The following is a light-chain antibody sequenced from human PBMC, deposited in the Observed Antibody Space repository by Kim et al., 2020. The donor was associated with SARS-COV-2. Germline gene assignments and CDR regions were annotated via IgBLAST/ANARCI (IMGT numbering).Light chain of an antibody. CDR1: QRISSNS. J-gene: IGKJ2*03. Sequence: LSPGERATPSCRANQRISSNSLAWYQHKPGQSPRLLIHDASNRATGIPDRFSGSGSGTDFTLTISRLEPEDFAVYYCHQYIRSPYSFGHGTNLEI. CDR2: DAS. V-gene: IGKV3-20*01. CDR3: HQYIRSPYS.